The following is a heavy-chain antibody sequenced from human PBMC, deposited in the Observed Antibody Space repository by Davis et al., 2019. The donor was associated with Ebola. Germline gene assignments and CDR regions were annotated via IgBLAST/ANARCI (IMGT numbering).Heavy chain of an antibody. CDR1: GFTFSSYW. Sequence: PAGSLRLSCAASGFTFSSYWMSWVRQAPGKGLEWVTNIKQDGSEKYYVDSVKGRFTISRDNAKNSLYLQMNSLRAEDTAVYYCAKGSYQLLWGDAFDYWGQGTLVTVSS. CDR3: AKGSYQLLWGDAFDY. V-gene: IGHV3-7*01. D-gene: IGHD2-2*01. CDR2: IKQDGSEK. J-gene: IGHJ4*02.